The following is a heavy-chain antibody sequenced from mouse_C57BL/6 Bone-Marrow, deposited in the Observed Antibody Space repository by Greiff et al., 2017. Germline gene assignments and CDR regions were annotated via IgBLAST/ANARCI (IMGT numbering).Heavy chain of an antibody. CDR3: ARDYPAWFAY. CDR1: GYTFTSYW. D-gene: IGHD5-5*01. Sequence: QVQLQQPGAELVRPGTSVKLSCKASGYTFTSYWMHWVKQRPGRGLEWIGRIDPNSGGTKYNEKFKGKATLTVDKPSSTAYVQLSSLTSEDSAVYYCARDYPAWFAYWGQGTLVTVSA. CDR2: IDPNSGGT. J-gene: IGHJ3*01. V-gene: IGHV1-72*01.